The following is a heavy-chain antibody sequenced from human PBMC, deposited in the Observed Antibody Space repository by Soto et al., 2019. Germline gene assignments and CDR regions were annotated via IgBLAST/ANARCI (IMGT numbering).Heavy chain of an antibody. CDR1: GGTFSSYA. V-gene: IGHV1-69*01. J-gene: IGHJ4*02. CDR2: IIPIFGTA. Sequence: QVQLVQSGAEVKKPGSSVKVSCKASGGTFSSYAISWVRQAPGQGREWMGGIIPIFGTANYEQKFQGRVTITADESTSTAYVELSSLRSEDTVVYYGARADGRDDWGYYFDYWGQGTLVTVSS. D-gene: IGHD2-21*01. CDR3: ARADGRDDWGYYFDY.